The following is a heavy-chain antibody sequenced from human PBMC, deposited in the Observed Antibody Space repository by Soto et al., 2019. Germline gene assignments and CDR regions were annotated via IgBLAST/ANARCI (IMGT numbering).Heavy chain of an antibody. CDR3: ARGPAASNWFDP. D-gene: IGHD2-2*01. Sequence: SETLSLTCTVSGGSISSGGYYWSWIRQHPWKGLEWIGYIYYSGSTYYNPSLKSRVTISVDTSKNQFSLKLSSVTAADTAVYYCARGPAASNWFDPWGQGXLVTVYS. V-gene: IGHV4-31*03. J-gene: IGHJ5*02. CDR1: GGSISSGGYY. CDR2: IYYSGST.